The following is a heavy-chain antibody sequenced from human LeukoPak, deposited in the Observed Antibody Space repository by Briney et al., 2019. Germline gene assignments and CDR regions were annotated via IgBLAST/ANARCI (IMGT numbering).Heavy chain of an antibody. CDR3: ARDRLGATGHWRIDV. Sequence: SESLSLTCTVSGGSFSSYYWTWIRQPAGKGLEWIGRIYNSGTTNYSPSLESRVTMSLDTSKNRFSLSLSSVTAADTAVYYCARDRLGATGHWRIDVWGRGTLVTVSS. J-gene: IGHJ2*01. CDR2: IYNSGTT. V-gene: IGHV4-4*07. D-gene: IGHD1-26*01. CDR1: GGSFSSYY.